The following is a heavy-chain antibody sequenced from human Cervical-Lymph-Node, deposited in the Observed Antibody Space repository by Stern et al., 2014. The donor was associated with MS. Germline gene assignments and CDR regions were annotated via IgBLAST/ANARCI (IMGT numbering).Heavy chain of an antibody. CDR1: GGSISGFY. Sequence: QVQLQESGPGLVKPSETLSLACTVSGGSISGFYWSWIRQPAGKGLEWIGRIYASGSTDQNPSLKSRVPMSVDTSRKQFSLKLRSVTAADTAVYYCARDLRSDYSSSGFDYWGQGTLVTVSS. V-gene: IGHV4-4*07. D-gene: IGHD6-6*01. CDR2: IYASGST. CDR3: ARDLRSDYSSSGFDY. J-gene: IGHJ4*02.